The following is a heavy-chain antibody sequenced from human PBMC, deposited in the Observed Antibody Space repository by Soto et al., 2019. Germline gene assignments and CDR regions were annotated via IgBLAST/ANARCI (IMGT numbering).Heavy chain of an antibody. CDR2: INPTGGGT. J-gene: IGHJ5*02. V-gene: IGHV1-46*01. CDR1: GYTFTSHF. D-gene: IGHD5-18*01. CDR3: ARAGNSFGYTYH. Sequence: GASVKVSCKASGYTFTSHFMHWVRQAPGQGLEWVGIINPTGGGTAYAKKFQGRVTVTRDTSTSTVFLDLSSLRSEDTAVYYCARAGNSFGYTYHWGQGTLVTVSS.